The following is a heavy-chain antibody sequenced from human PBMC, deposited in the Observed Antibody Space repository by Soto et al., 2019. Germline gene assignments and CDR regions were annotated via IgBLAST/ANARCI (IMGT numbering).Heavy chain of an antibody. CDR3: AREYPVGYCSSTSCYGYYYGMDV. CDR1: GFTFSSYA. D-gene: IGHD2-2*01. V-gene: IGHV3-30-3*01. CDR2: ISYDGSNK. J-gene: IGHJ6*02. Sequence: GGSLRLSCAASGFTFSSYAMHWVRQAPGKGLEWVAVISYDGSNKYYADSVKGRFTISRDNSKNTLYLQMNSLRAEDTAVYYCAREYPVGYCSSTSCYGYYYGMDVWGQGTTVTVSS.